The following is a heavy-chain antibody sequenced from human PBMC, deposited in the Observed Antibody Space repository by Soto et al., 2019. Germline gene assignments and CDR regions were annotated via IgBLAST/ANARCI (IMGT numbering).Heavy chain of an antibody. CDR2: IYYSGST. CDR1: GGSISSSSYY. D-gene: IGHD3-22*01. V-gene: IGHV4-39*01. Sequence: KASETLSLTCTVSGGSISSSSYYWGWIRQPPGKGLEWIGSIYYSGSTYYNPSLKSRVTISVDTSKNQFSLKLSSVTAADTAVYYCASYYDSSGYYYRKGWFDPWGQGTLVTVSS. CDR3: ASYYDSSGYYYRKGWFDP. J-gene: IGHJ5*02.